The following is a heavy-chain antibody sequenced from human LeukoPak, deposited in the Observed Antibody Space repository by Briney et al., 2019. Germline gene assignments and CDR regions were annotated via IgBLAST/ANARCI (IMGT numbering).Heavy chain of an antibody. V-gene: IGHV3-53*01. CDR1: GFTVSSSF. CDR2: IHRDDKT. D-gene: IGHD2-2*01. CDR3: AREVISTPSYFDY. J-gene: IGHJ4*02. Sequence: GGSLRLSCAASGFTVSSSFIYWVRRAPGKGLEWVSFIHRDDKTYYADSVKGRFTMSRDSSKNTLYLQMNSLGADDTAVYYCAREVISTPSYFDYWGQGILVTVSS.